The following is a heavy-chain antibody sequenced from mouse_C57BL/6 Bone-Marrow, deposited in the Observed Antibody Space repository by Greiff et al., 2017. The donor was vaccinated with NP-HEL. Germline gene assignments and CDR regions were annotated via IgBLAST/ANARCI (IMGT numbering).Heavy chain of an antibody. CDR3: AKKDYGSSGGFAY. CDR2: IWSGGST. D-gene: IGHD1-1*01. Sequence: VQLQESGPGLVQPSQSLSITCTVSGFSLTSYGVHWVRQPPGEGLEWLGVIWSGGSTDYNAAFISRLSISKDNSKSQVFFKMNSLQADDTAIYYCAKKDYGSSGGFAYWGQGTLVTVSA. CDR1: GFSLTSYG. J-gene: IGHJ3*01. V-gene: IGHV2-4*01.